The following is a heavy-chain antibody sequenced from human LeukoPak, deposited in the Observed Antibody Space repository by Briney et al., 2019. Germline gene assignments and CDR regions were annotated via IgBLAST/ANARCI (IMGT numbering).Heavy chain of an antibody. Sequence: GGSLRLSCAASGFTFSIYAMSWVRQAPGKGLEWVSAISGSGGSTYYADSVKGRFTISRDNSKNTLYLQMNSLRAEDTAVYYCAKDEQFAITFYYFDYWGQGTLVTVSS. D-gene: IGHD1-14*01. CDR3: AKDEQFAITFYYFDY. V-gene: IGHV3-23*01. J-gene: IGHJ4*02. CDR2: ISGSGGST. CDR1: GFTFSIYA.